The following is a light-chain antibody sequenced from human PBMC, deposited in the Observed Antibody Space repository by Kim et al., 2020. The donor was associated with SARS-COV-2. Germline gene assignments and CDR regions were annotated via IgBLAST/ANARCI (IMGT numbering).Light chain of an antibody. Sequence: QSALTQPPSVSGSPGQSVTISCTGTSSDVGSYNRVSWYQQPPGTVPKLMIYEVSNRPSGVPDRFSGSKSGNTASLTISGLQAEDEADYYCSSYTSSSFVVFGGGTQLTVL. CDR1: SSDVGSYNR. CDR3: SSYTSSSFVV. CDR2: EVS. J-gene: IGLJ2*01. V-gene: IGLV2-18*02.